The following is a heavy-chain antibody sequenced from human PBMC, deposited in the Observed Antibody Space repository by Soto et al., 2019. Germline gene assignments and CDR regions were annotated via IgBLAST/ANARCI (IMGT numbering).Heavy chain of an antibody. CDR2: VNSDGSNT. Sequence: PGGSLRLSCEVSGFIFSRYWMHWVRQAPGKGLVWVARVNSDGSNTAYADSVKGRFTISRDNAKNTLYLQMNSLRPEDTAVYYCARTLDRRFDPWGQGTLVTVAS. CDR1: GFIFSRYW. V-gene: IGHV3-74*01. CDR3: ARTLDRRFDP. J-gene: IGHJ5*02.